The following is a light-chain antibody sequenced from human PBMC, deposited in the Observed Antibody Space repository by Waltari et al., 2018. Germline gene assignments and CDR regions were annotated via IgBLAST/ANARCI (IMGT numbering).Light chain of an antibody. CDR1: SLRTSY. CDR2: GKE. CDR3: HSRKGSDNQVV. Sequence: SSELTQGPDVSVALGQTVKITCQGDSLRTSYASWYQGKPGQAPVLVLFGKEKRPSGVPGRISGYSSGTTSSLTITGAPAEDEADYYCHSRKGSDNQVVFGGGTKLTVL. V-gene: IGLV3-19*01. J-gene: IGLJ3*02.